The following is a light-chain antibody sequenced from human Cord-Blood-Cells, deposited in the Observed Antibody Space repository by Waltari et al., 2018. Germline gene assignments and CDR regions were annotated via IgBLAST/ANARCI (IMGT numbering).Light chain of an antibody. Sequence: AIRMTPSPSSFSASTGDRVTITCRASQGISSYLAWYQQKPGKAPKLLIYVASTLQSGVPSRFSGSGSGTDFTLTISCLQSEDFATYYCQQYYSYPLTFGPGTKVDIK. CDR1: QGISSY. CDR2: VAS. J-gene: IGKJ3*01. V-gene: IGKV1-8*01. CDR3: QQYYSYPLT.